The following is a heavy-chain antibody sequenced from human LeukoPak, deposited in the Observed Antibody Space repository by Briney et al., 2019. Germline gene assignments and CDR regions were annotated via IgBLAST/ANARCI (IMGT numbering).Heavy chain of an antibody. V-gene: IGHV4-59*08. CDR2: IYYSGST. D-gene: IGHD3-10*01. CDR1: GGSISSYY. J-gene: IGHJ4*02. CDR3: ARHEYYYGSGSLSPFDY. Sequence: SETLSLTCTVSGGSISSYYWSWIRQPPGKGLEWIGYIYYSGSTNYNPSLKSRVTISVDTSKNQFSLTLSSVTAADTAVYYCARHEYYYGSGSLSPFDYWGQGTLVTVSS.